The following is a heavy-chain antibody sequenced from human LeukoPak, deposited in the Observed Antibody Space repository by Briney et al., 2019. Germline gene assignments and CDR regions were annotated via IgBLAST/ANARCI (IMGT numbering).Heavy chain of an antibody. CDR2: IKQDGSEK. D-gene: IGHD1-26*01. CDR3: ARQGYSGSYLSPFDY. CDR1: GFTFSSYW. Sequence: GGSLRLSCAASGFTFSSYWMSWVRQAPGKGLEWVANIKQDGSEKYYVDSVKGRFTISRDNAKNSLYLQMNSLRAGDTAVYYCARQGYSGSYLSPFDYWGQGTLVTVPS. V-gene: IGHV3-7*01. J-gene: IGHJ4*02.